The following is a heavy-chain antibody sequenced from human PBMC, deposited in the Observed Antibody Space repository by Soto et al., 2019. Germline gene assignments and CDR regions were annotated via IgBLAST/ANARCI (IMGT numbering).Heavy chain of an antibody. CDR3: ARVLAARASRDFDY. CDR1: GGSFSTGY. D-gene: IGHD6-6*01. V-gene: IGHV4-34*01. CDR2: INPSGGT. Sequence: PSETLSLTCAVYGGSFSTGYWSWIRQPPGKGLEWIGEINPSGGTNYNPSLKSRVTISVATSKNQFSLKLSSVTAADTAVYYCARVLAARASRDFDYWGQGTLVTVSS. J-gene: IGHJ4*02.